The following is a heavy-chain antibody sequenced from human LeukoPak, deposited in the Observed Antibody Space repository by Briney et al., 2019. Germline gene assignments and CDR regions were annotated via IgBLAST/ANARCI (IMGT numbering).Heavy chain of an antibody. CDR2: IYSGGNT. V-gene: IGHV3-53*01. D-gene: IGHD2-15*01. J-gene: IGHJ4*02. CDR3: ASSSPRSSALGY. Sequence: PGGSLRLSCAASGFTVSSNYMSWVRQAPGKGLEWVSVIYSGGNTYYAASVKGRFTISRDISKNTLYLQMNSLRAEDTAVYYCASSSPRSSALGYWGQGTLVTVSS. CDR1: GFTVSSNY.